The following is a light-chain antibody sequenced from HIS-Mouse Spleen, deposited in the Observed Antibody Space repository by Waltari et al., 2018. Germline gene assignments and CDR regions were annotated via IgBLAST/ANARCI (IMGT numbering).Light chain of an antibody. J-gene: IGLJ3*02. CDR2: EGS. CDR3: CSYAGSSTWV. Sequence: QSALTQPASVSGSPEQPIPIPSIGPSGHVGSFTFSPWYQQHPGKAPKPMIYEGSKRPSVVSNRFSGSKSGNTASLTISGLQAEDEADYYCCSYAGSSTWVFGGGTKLTVL. CDR1: SGHVGSFTF. V-gene: IGLV2-23*01.